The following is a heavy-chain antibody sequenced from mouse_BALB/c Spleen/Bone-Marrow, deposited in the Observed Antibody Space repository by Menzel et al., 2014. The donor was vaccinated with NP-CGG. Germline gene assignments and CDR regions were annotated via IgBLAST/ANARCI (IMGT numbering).Heavy chain of an antibody. CDR2: INPTSGYT. CDR1: GYTFTSYW. V-gene: IGHV1-7*01. D-gene: IGHD1-1*01. J-gene: IGHJ3*01. Sequence: QVQLQQSGPELSKPGASVKMSCRASGYTFTSYWMNWVKQRPVQGLEWIGYINPTSGYTEYNQKFKDKATLTTDKSSSPAYMQLSSLTSEDAAVYYCTTVVSDWFAYWGQGTLVTVSA. CDR3: TTVVSDWFAY.